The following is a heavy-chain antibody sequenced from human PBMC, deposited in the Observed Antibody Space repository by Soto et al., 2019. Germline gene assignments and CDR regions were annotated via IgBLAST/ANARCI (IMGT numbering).Heavy chain of an antibody. CDR1: GGSINSGGYS. Sequence: QLQLQESGSGLVKPSQTLSLTCTVSGGSINSGGYSWIWIRQPPGKGLEWIGYIYHTGNTFYNPSLQSRVTISVDQSTNQFCLSLGSVTAADTAMYYCARVERTLSTPFAYGMDVWGQGTTVTVSS. CDR2: IYHTGNT. V-gene: IGHV4-30-2*01. CDR3: ARVERTLSTPFAYGMDV. J-gene: IGHJ6*02. D-gene: IGHD2-2*01.